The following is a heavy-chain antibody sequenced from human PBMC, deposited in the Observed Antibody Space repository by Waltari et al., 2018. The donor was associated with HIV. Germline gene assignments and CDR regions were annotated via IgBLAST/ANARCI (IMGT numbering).Heavy chain of an antibody. D-gene: IGHD3-16*01. Sequence: QVQLVESGGVLVTPGGPLRLSCAASGFTFSDYYMSWIRQAPGKGLEWVSYISSIGSTIYYADSVKGRFTISRDNAKNSLYLQMNSLRAEDTAVYYCARARLIHWTGPFDYWGQGTLVTVSS. CDR3: ARARLIHWTGPFDY. J-gene: IGHJ4*02. CDR2: ISSIGSTI. CDR1: GFTFSDYY. V-gene: IGHV3-11*01.